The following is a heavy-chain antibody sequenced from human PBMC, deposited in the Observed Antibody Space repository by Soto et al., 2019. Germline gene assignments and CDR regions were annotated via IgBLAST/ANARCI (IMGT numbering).Heavy chain of an antibody. V-gene: IGHV3-48*03. Sequence: XGALRLSCADSGFNCKNYGVNWIRQAPGKGLEWVAYISVSGVTIYYADSVKGRFTISRDNAHHTMYLQMDSLSAEDTAIYYCAKSHAAATLKWFDPWGQGSLVTVSS. CDR3: AKSHAAATLKWFDP. D-gene: IGHD2-2*01. CDR2: ISVSGVTI. J-gene: IGHJ5*02. CDR1: GFNCKNYG.